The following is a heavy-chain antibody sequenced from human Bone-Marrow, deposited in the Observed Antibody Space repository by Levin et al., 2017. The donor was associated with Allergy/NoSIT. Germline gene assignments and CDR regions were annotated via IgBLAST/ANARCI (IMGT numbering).Heavy chain of an antibody. J-gene: IGHJ3*02. CDR3: ARNLRGSSAYDAFDI. CDR1: GFTFRDYW. Sequence: PGESLKISCAAAGFTFRDYWMTWVRQTPGRGLEWVASIDQHGSQKYYVDSVKGRFTISRDNAKNSVDLQMNYLRDDDTAVYSCARNLRGSSAYDAFDIWGHGTMVTFSS. V-gene: IGHV3-7*03. CDR2: IDQHGSQK. D-gene: IGHD5-12*01.